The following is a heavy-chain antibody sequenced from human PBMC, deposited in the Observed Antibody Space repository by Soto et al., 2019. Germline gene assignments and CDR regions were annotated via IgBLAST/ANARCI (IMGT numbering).Heavy chain of an antibody. CDR2: INDSGST. CDR3: ARGLFSENYYSGGWYYFDS. Sequence: QVQLQQWGAGLLKPSETLSLTCAVYGGSFSGYSWTWIRQSPRKGLEWIGQINDSGSTNYNPSLTSRGAISLVTSKNQFSLELTSVPAADTAVYYCARGLFSENYYSGGWYYFDSWGQGTLVTVSS. CDR1: GGSFSGYS. D-gene: IGHD1-26*01. V-gene: IGHV4-34*01. J-gene: IGHJ4*02.